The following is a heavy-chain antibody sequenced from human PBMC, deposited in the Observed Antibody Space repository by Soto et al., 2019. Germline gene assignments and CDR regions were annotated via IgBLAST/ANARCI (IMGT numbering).Heavy chain of an antibody. CDR1: GYTLTELS. Sequence: QVQLVQSGAEVKKPGASVKVSGKVSGYTLTELSMHWVRQAPGKGLEWMGGFDPEAGETIYAQKFQGRVTMTEDTSTDTAYMELSSLRSEDTAAYYCATHQRGYYDSSGYPLFDYWGQGTLVTVSS. J-gene: IGHJ4*02. V-gene: IGHV1-24*01. CDR3: ATHQRGYYDSSGYPLFDY. D-gene: IGHD3-22*01. CDR2: FDPEAGET.